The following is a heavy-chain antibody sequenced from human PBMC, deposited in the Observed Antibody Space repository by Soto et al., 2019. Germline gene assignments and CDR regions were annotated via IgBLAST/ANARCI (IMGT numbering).Heavy chain of an antibody. CDR1: GFTFSSYW. CDR3: ARDRTPLVWFGTTFDY. Sequence: EVQLVESGGGLVQPGGSLRLSCAASGFTFSSYWMSWVRQAPGKGLEWVANIKQDGSEKYYVDSVKDRFTISRDNAKNSLSLQMNSLRAEDTAVYYCARDRTPLVWFGTTFDYWGEGTLVTVSS. CDR2: IKQDGSEK. V-gene: IGHV3-7*01. J-gene: IGHJ4*02. D-gene: IGHD1-7*01.